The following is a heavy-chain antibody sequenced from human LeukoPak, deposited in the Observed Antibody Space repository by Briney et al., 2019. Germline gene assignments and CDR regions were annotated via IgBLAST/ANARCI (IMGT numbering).Heavy chain of an antibody. CDR1: GFTVSNAW. J-gene: IGHJ4*02. Sequence: GGSLRLSCAASGFTVSNAWMSWVRRAPGKGLEWVGRIKSKTDGGTTDYAAPVKGRFTISRDDSKNTLYLQINSLKTEDAAVYYCTTAWRELPLYYFDYWGQGTLVTVSS. D-gene: IGHD3-16*02. CDR3: TTAWRELPLYYFDY. V-gene: IGHV3-15*01. CDR2: IKSKTDGGTT.